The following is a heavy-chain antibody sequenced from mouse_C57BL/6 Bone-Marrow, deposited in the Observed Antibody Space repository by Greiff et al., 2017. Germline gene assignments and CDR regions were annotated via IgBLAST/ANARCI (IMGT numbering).Heavy chain of an antibody. V-gene: IGHV1-74*01. CDR1: GYNFTSYW. J-gene: IGHJ3*01. Sequence: VQLQQPGAELVKPGASVKVSCKASGYNFTSYWMHWVKQRPGQGLEWIGRIHPSDSDTNYNQKFKGKATLTVDKSSSTAYMQLSSLTSEDSAVYYCTIEHDYVSGKAWLAYWGQGTLVTVSA. CDR3: TIEHDYVSGKAWLAY. CDR2: IHPSDSDT. D-gene: IGHD1-1*01.